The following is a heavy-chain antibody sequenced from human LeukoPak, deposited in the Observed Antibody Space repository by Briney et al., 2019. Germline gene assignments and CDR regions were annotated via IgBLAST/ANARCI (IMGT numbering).Heavy chain of an antibody. D-gene: IGHD3-22*01. CDR3: ARRVQQQLAYYYDSSGYYWGAYYFDY. CDR1: GYSFTSYW. V-gene: IGHV5-51*01. CDR2: IYPGDSDT. Sequence: GESLKISCKGSGYSFTSYWIGWVRQMPGKGLEWMGIIYPGDSDTRYSPSFQGQVTISADKSISTAYLQWSSLKASDTAMYYCARRVQQQLAYYYDSSGYYWGAYYFDYWGQGTLVTVSS. J-gene: IGHJ4*02.